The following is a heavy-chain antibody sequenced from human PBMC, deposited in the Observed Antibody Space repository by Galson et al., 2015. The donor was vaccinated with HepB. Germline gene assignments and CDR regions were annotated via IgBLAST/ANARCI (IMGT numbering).Heavy chain of an antibody. J-gene: IGHJ4*02. CDR3: ARGNSSGYYFVY. V-gene: IGHV1-18*01. CDR2: INIYSGNK. D-gene: IGHD3-22*01. Sequence: SVKVSCKASGYTFSNYGVIWVRQAPGQGLEWMGWINIYSGNKNYAQKFQGRVTLTADTSTTTAYMELTSLRSGDTAVYYCARGNSSGYYFVYWGQGTQITVSS. CDR1: GYTFSNYG.